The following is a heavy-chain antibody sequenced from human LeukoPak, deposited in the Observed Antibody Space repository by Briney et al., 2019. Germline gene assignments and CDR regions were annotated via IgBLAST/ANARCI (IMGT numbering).Heavy chain of an antibody. CDR3: ASCVSPSTRMYNWFDP. CDR2: INHSGST. CDR1: GGSFSSYY. D-gene: IGHD3-22*01. V-gene: IGHV4-34*01. Sequence: SETLSLTCAVYGGSFSSYYWSWIRQPPGKGLEWIGEINHSGSTNYNPSLKSRVTISVDTPKNQFSLKLSSVTAADTAVYYCASCVSPSTRMYNWFDPWGQGTLVTVSS. J-gene: IGHJ5*02.